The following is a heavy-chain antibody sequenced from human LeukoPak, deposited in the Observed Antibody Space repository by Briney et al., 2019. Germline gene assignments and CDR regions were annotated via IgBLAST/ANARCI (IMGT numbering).Heavy chain of an antibody. J-gene: IGHJ4*02. Sequence: SETLPLTCTVSGGSISSGGYYWNWIRQHPTEGLEWIGHIYYTGRTTYNPSVKSRVTISADTSKNQFSLMLNSVTAADTAVYFCASAPLGNSFGYMAYWGQGALVTVSS. CDR2: IYYTGRT. CDR1: GGSISSGGYY. D-gene: IGHD5-18*01. V-gene: IGHV4-31*03. CDR3: ASAPLGNSFGYMAY.